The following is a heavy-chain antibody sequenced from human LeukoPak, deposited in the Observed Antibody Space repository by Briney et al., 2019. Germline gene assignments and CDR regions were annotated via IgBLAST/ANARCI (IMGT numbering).Heavy chain of an antibody. J-gene: IGHJ4*02. CDR1: GGSFSGYY. V-gene: IGHV4-34*01. CDR3: ASTYYDILTGYGSQFDY. Sequence: SETLSLTCAVYGGSFSGYYWSWIRQPPGKGLEWIGEINHSGSTNYNPSLKSRVTMSVDTSKNQFSLKLSSVTAADTAVYYCASTYYDILTGYGSQFDYWGQGTLVTVSS. CDR2: INHSGST. D-gene: IGHD3-9*01.